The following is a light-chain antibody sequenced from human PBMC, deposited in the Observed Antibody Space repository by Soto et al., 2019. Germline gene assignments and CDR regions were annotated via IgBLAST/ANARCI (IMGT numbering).Light chain of an antibody. CDR2: EVT. Sequence: QSALTQPASVSGSPGQSITISCTGASSDVGLYDFVSWYQQHPGKAPKLLIYEVTYRPSGVSSRFSGSKSGNTASLTISGLQAEDGADYYCNSYTRFSTYVFGTGTKVTVL. CDR3: NSYTRFSTYV. CDR1: SSDVGLYDF. V-gene: IGLV2-14*01. J-gene: IGLJ1*01.